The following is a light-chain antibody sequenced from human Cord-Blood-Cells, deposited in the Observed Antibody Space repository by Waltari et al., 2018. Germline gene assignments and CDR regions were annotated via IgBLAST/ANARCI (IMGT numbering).Light chain of an antibody. CDR3: QQYNSYST. Sequence: DIQMTKSPSTLSASVGDRVTITCRASQSIRSWLAWYQQKPGKAPKLLIYKASSLESGVPSRFSGSGSGTEFTLTISSLQPDDFETYYCQQYNSYSTFGQGTKVEIK. CDR2: KAS. J-gene: IGKJ1*01. V-gene: IGKV1-5*03. CDR1: QSIRSW.